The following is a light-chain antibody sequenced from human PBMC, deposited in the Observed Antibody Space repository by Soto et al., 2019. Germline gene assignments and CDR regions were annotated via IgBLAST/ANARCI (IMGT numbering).Light chain of an antibody. J-gene: IGKJ1*01. Sequence: DIQMTQSPSTLSASVGDRVTITCRASQSISSWLAWYQQKPGKAPKLLIYDASSLESGVPSRFSGSGSETDFTLTISSLQPDDFATYYCQQYNSYSWTFGQGTKVEIK. CDR3: QQYNSYSWT. V-gene: IGKV1-5*01. CDR2: DAS. CDR1: QSISSW.